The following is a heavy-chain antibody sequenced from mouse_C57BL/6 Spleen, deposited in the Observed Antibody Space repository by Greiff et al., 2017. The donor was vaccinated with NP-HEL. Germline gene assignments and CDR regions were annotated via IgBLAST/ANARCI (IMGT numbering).Heavy chain of an antibody. V-gene: IGHV1-7*01. CDR1: GYTFTSYW. Sequence: LVESGAELAKPGASVKLSCKASGYTFTSYWMHWVKQRPGQGLEWIGYINPSSGYTKYNQKFKDKATLTAAKSSSTAYMQLSSLTYEDSAVYYCARSYGSSYYFDYWGQGTTLTVSS. CDR3: ARSYGSSYYFDY. J-gene: IGHJ2*01. D-gene: IGHD1-1*01. CDR2: INPSSGYT.